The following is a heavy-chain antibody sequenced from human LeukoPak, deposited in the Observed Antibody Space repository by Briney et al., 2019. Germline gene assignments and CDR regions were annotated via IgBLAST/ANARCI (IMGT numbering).Heavy chain of an antibody. V-gene: IGHV4-59*01. Sequence: SETLSLTCTVSGGSISSYYWSWIRQPPGKGLEWIGYIYYSGSTNYNPSLKSRVTISVDTSKNQFSLKLSSVTAADTAVYYCAREEHSSGWYAWGQGTLVTVSS. CDR1: GGSISSYY. D-gene: IGHD6-19*01. J-gene: IGHJ4*02. CDR2: IYYSGST. CDR3: AREEHSSGWYA.